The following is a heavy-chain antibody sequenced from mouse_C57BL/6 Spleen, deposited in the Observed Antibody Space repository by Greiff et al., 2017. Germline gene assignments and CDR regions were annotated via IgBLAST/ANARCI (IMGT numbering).Heavy chain of an antibody. CDR1: GYTFTDHT. V-gene: IGHV1-78*01. D-gene: IGHD1-1*01. CDR3: ARGRVVEGGLDY. CDR2: IYPRDGST. Sequence: QVQLQQSDAELVKPGASVKISCKVSGYTFTDHTIHWMKQRPEQGLAWIGYIYPRDGSTKYNEKFKGKATLTADKSSSTAYMQLNSLTSEDCAVYFCARGRVVEGGLDYWGQGTTLTVSS. J-gene: IGHJ2*01.